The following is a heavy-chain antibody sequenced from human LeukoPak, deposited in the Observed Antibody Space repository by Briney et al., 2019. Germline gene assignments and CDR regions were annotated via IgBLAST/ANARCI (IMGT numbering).Heavy chain of an antibody. J-gene: IGHJ6*03. V-gene: IGHV3-20*04. CDR2: INWNGGST. CDR3: ARTTEAHSWRTRYYDYYMDV. CDR1: GFTFDDYG. D-gene: IGHD6-13*01. Sequence: PGGSLRLSCAASGFTFDDYGMSWVRQAPGKGLEWVSGINWNGGSTGYADSMKGRFTISRDNAKNSLYLQMNSLRAEDTAVYYCARTTEAHSWRTRYYDYYMDVWGKGTTVTVSS.